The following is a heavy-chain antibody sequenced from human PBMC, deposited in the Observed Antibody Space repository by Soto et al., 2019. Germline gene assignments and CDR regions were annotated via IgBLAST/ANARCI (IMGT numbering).Heavy chain of an antibody. CDR2: IWYDGSNK. CDR3: ARDRDSNYRPYYFDY. D-gene: IGHD4-4*01. V-gene: IGHV3-33*01. Sequence: GSLRLSCAASGFTFSSYGMHWVRQAPGKGLEWVAVIWYDGSNKYYADSVKGRFTISRDNSKNTLYLQMNSLRAEDTAVYYCARDRDSNYRPYYFDYWGQGTLVTVSS. J-gene: IGHJ4*02. CDR1: GFTFSSYG.